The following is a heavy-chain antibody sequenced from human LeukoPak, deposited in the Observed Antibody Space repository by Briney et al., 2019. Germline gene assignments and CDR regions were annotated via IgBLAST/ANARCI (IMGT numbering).Heavy chain of an antibody. Sequence: ASVKVSCKASGYTFTSYDINWVRQATGQGLEWMGWMNPNSGNTGYAQKFQGRVTMTRNTSISTAYMELRSLRSDDTAVYYCARANLLGYCSGGSCYDYWGQGTLVTVSS. CDR2: MNPNSGNT. CDR1: GYTFTSYD. D-gene: IGHD2-15*01. CDR3: ARANLLGYCSGGSCYDY. V-gene: IGHV1-8*01. J-gene: IGHJ4*02.